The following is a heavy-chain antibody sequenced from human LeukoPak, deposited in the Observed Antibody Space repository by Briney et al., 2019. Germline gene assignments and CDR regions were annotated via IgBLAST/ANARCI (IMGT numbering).Heavy chain of an antibody. V-gene: IGHV3-23*01. CDR2: FSGSGGST. D-gene: IGHD2-21*02. J-gene: IGHJ3*02. CDR3: AKVLHIVVVTAIRRFDAFDI. CDR1: GFTFSSYA. Sequence: PGGSLRLSCAASGFTFSSYAMSWVRQAPGKGLEWVSAFSGSGGSTYYADSVKGRFTISRDNSKNALYLQMNSLRAEDTAVYYCAKVLHIVVVTAIRRFDAFDIWGQGTMVTVSS.